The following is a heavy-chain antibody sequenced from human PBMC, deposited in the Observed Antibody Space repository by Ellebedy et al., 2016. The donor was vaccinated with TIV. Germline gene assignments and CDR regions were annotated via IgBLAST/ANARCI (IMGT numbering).Heavy chain of an antibody. V-gene: IGHV4-4*07. D-gene: IGHD2-2*01. CDR2: VYTSGST. Sequence: SETLSLXXTVSGGSISSYYWSWIRQPAGKGLEWIGRVYTSGSTNYNPSLKSRVTMSVDTSKNQFSLKLSSVTAADTAVYYCARTPPKYCSSTSCFLYYYYMDVWGKGTTVTVSS. CDR3: ARTPPKYCSSTSCFLYYYYMDV. J-gene: IGHJ6*03. CDR1: GGSISSYY.